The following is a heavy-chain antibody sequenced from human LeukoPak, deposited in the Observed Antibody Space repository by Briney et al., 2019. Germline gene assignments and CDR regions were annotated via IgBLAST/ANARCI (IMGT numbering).Heavy chain of an antibody. Sequence: ASVKVSCKASGYSLIGYDISWVRQATGQGLEWMGWMNPNSGNTGYAQKFQGRVTMTRNTSISTAYMELSSLRSEDTAVYYCATGDAFDIWGQGTMVTVSS. J-gene: IGHJ3*02. CDR1: GYSLIGYD. CDR2: MNPNSGNT. V-gene: IGHV1-8*01. CDR3: ATGDAFDI.